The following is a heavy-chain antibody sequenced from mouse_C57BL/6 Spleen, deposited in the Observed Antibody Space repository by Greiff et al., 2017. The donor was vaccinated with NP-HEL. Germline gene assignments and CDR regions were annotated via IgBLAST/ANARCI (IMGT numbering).Heavy chain of an antibody. V-gene: IGHV7-1*01. J-gene: IGHJ3*01. Sequence: EVKLVESGGGLVQSGRSLRLSCATSGFTFSDFYMEWVRQAPGKGLEWIAASRNKANDYTTEYSASVKGRFIVSRDTSQSILYLQMNALRAEDTAIYYCARYGNYEGFAYWGQGTLVTVSA. D-gene: IGHD2-1*01. CDR1: GFTFSDFY. CDR2: SRNKANDYTT. CDR3: ARYGNYEGFAY.